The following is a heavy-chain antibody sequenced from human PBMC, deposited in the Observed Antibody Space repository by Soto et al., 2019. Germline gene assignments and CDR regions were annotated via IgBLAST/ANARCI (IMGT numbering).Heavy chain of an antibody. CDR1: GYTFTGYF. CDR2: INPNSGAT. J-gene: IGHJ5*02. CDR3: AKLRASRDCFDP. V-gene: IGHV1-2*06. Sequence: ASVKVSCKASGYTFTGYFIHWLRQAPGQGLEWMGRINPNSGATNYAPKFQGRVTMTRDTSIRTAYMELTSPTSDDTAVYYCAKLRASRDCFDPWGQGTLVTVSS. D-gene: IGHD1-7*01.